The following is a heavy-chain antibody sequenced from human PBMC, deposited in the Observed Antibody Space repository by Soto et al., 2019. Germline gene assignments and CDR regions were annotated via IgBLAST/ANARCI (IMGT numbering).Heavy chain of an antibody. Sequence: SETLSLTCTVSGASISTYSWNWIRQPPGKGLEWIGCIYYSGSTNYHPSLKSRVTISVDTSKNQFSLKLNSVTAADTAVYYCARAHYDNAWGSYSYPPDDWGQGTLVTVSS. CDR1: GASISTYS. J-gene: IGHJ4*02. V-gene: IGHV4-59*01. CDR2: IYYSGST. D-gene: IGHD3-16*02. CDR3: ARAHYDNAWGSYSYPPDD.